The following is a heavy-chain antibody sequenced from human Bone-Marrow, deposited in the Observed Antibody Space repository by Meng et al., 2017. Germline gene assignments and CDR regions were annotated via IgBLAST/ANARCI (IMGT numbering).Heavy chain of an antibody. CDR1: GGSISSYY. CDR3: ARTPQIAAAGLLVDY. V-gene: IGHV4-4*07. Sequence: SETLSLTCTVSGGSISSYYWSWIRQPAGKGLEWIGRIYTSGSTNYNPSLKSRVTMSVDTSKNQFSLKLSSVTAAVTAVYYCARTPQIAAAGLLVDYWGQGTLVTVSS. J-gene: IGHJ4*02. CDR2: IYTSGST. D-gene: IGHD6-13*01.